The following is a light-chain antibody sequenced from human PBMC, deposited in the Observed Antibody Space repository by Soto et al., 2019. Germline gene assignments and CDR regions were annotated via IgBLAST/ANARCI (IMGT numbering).Light chain of an antibody. V-gene: IGKV1-39*01. Sequence: DIQMTQSPSSLSASVGDRVTITCRASQSISSYLNWYQQKPGKAPKVLIYDASSLQSGVPSRFSGIGSGTDFTLIISSLQPEDFATYYCQPSYSGPLTFGGGTKVEIK. CDR1: QSISSY. J-gene: IGKJ4*01. CDR2: DAS. CDR3: QPSYSGPLT.